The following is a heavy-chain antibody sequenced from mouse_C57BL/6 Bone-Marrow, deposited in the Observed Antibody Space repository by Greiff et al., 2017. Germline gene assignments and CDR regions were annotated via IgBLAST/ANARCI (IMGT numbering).Heavy chain of an antibody. J-gene: IGHJ1*03. CDR2: LFPGDGDT. CDR1: GYAFSSSW. CDR3: ARCPTVVATPCWYFDV. V-gene: IGHV1-82*01. D-gene: IGHD1-1*01. Sequence: VQLQQSGPELVKPGASVKLSCKASGYAFSSSWMNWVKQRPGTGLEWIGRLFPGDGDTNYNGKFKGKATLTADKSSSTAYMQLSSLTSKDSAVYFCARCPTVVATPCWYFDVWGTGTTVTVSA.